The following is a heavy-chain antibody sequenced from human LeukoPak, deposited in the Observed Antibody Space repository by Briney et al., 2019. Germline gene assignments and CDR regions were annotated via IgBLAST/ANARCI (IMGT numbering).Heavy chain of an antibody. V-gene: IGHV1-69*05. J-gene: IGHJ6*03. CDR1: GGTFSSYA. CDR3: ARGMGAPYYYYYYMDV. Sequence: ASVKVSCKASGGTFSSYAISWVRQAPGQGLEWVGRIIPIFGTANYAQKFQGRVTITTDESMSTAYMELSSLRSEDTAVYYCARGMGAPYYYYYYMDVWGKGTTVTVSS. CDR2: IIPIFGTA. D-gene: IGHD1-26*01.